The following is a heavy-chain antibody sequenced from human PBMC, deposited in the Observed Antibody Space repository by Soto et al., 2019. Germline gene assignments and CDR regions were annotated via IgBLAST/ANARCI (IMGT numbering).Heavy chain of an antibody. CDR3: AREGFITGTTGDS. V-gene: IGHV3-53*01. CDR1: GFTVSTNY. CDR2: IYSGGGST. Sequence: EVQLVESGGGLIQPGGSLRLSCAASGFTVSTNYMSWVRQAPGKGLEWVSVIYSGGGSTYYADSVKGRFTISRDISKNTLYLQMDSLRAEDTAVYYCAREGFITGTTGDSWGQGTLVTVSS. J-gene: IGHJ5*02. D-gene: IGHD1-20*01.